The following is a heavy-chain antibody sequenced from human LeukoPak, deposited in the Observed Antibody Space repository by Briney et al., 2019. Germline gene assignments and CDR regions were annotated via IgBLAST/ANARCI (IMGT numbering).Heavy chain of an antibody. CDR2: INGDGSST. CDR3: ARGGLRGSSWFDY. D-gene: IGHD3-10*01. CDR1: GFTFTSYW. V-gene: IGHV3-74*01. Sequence: SGGSLRLSCAASGFTFTSYWMHWVRQAPGKGLVWVSRINGDGSSTIYADSVKGRITISRDNAKNTLYLQMNSLRGEDTAVYYCARGGLRGSSWFDYWGKGTLVTVSS. J-gene: IGHJ5*01.